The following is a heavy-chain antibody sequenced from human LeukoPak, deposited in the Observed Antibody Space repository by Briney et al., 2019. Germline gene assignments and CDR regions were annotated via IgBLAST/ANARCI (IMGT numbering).Heavy chain of an antibody. CDR3: VRGVVRSGSYSGYDS. V-gene: IGHV3-72*01. J-gene: IGHJ4*02. CDR1: GFTFSDHY. CDR2: SRNKANSYST. Sequence: GGSLRLSCAASGFTFSDHYMDWVRQAPGKGLEWIGRSRNKANSYSTEYAASVKGRFTLSRDDSRNSLYLQMNSLKTEDMAVYHCVRGVVRSGSYSGYDSWGQGTLVTVSS. D-gene: IGHD1-26*01.